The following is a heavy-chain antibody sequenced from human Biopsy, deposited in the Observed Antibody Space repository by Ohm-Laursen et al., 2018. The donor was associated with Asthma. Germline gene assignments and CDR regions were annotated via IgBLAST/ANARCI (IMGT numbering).Heavy chain of an antibody. CDR1: GFRFNSYA. V-gene: IGHV3-23*01. Sequence: SLRLSCAASGFRFNSYAVSWVRQAPGKGPERVSTISASGNSTYYGDSVKGRFTISRDNSKNTLFLHMNSLRAGDTAVYYCAKGMDTFDIWGQGTLVTVSS. D-gene: IGHD5-18*01. CDR2: ISASGNST. CDR3: AKGMDTFDI. J-gene: IGHJ3*02.